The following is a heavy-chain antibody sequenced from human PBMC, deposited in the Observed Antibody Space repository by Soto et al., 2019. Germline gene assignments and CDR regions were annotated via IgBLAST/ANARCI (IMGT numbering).Heavy chain of an antibody. CDR2: ISYDGSNK. Sequence: SLRLSCAASGFTFSSYGMHWVRQAPGKGLEWVAVISYDGSNKYYADSVKGRFTISRDNSKNTLHLQMNSLRAEDTAVYYCAKAQTGGEQQLLPVDYWGQGTLVTVSS. V-gene: IGHV3-30*18. D-gene: IGHD6-13*01. CDR3: AKAQTGGEQQLLPVDY. J-gene: IGHJ4*02. CDR1: GFTFSSYG.